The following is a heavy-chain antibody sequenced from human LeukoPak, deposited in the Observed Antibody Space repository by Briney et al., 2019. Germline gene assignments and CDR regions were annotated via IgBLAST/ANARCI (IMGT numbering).Heavy chain of an antibody. J-gene: IGHJ4*02. Sequence: GGSLRLSCAASGFTFSSYSMDWVRQAPGKGLQWISHISSSGSSTYYADSVKGRFTISRDNAKNTLYLQMNSLRAEDMAVYYCARRSSDSSGYSTWGQGTLVTVSS. D-gene: IGHD3-22*01. V-gene: IGHV3-48*04. CDR1: GFTFSSYS. CDR2: ISSSGSST. CDR3: ARRSSDSSGYST.